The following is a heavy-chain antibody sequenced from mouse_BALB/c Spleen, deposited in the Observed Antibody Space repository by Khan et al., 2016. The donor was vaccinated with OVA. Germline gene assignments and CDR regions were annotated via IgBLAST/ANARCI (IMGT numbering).Heavy chain of an antibody. J-gene: IGHJ2*01. Sequence: EVKLLESGPGLVKPSQSLSLTCTVSGFSITSDYAWNWIRQFSGNKLEWMGFISYSGNTNYNPSLKSRISITRDTSKNQFLLQLNSVTTEDTATYYCARIYGGDFDCWGQGTTLTVSS. CDR2: ISYSGNT. CDR1: GFSITSDYA. D-gene: IGHD1-1*01. V-gene: IGHV3-2*02. CDR3: ARIYGGDFDC.